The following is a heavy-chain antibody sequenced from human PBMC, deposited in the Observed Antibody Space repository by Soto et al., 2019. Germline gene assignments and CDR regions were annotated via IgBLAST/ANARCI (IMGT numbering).Heavy chain of an antibody. D-gene: IGHD2-15*01. CDR3: ARLDLCYDY. J-gene: IGHJ4*02. CDR1: VGAITNDGYY. V-gene: IGHV4-31*03. Sequence: QVQLQESGPGLVKPSQTLSLTCNVSVGAITNDGYYWSWIRQHPGKALEWIGNIHYSGVTYYNPTPKXRXALXVDISKHQFSLKLNSVTAADTAVYYCARLDLCYDYWGQGILVTVSS. CDR2: IHYSGVT.